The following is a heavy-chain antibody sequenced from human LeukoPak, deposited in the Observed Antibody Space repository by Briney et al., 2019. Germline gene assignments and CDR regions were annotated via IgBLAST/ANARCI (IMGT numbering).Heavy chain of an antibody. CDR2: INRNGGST. V-gene: IGHV3-20*04. D-gene: IGHD2-15*01. CDR1: GFTFDDYG. CDR3: ARGRCSGGSCYNAFDI. Sequence: GGSLRLSCAASGFTFDDYGMSWVRQAPGKGLEWVSGINRNGGSTGYADSVKGRFTISRDNAKNSLYLQMNSLRAEDTALYYCARGRCSGGSCYNAFDIWGQGTMVTVSS. J-gene: IGHJ3*02.